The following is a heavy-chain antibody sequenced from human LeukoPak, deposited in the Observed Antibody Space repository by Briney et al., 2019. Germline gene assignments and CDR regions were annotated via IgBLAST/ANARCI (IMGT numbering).Heavy chain of an antibody. Sequence: SETLSLTCTVSGGSISSSSYYWGWIRQPPEKGLEWIGSIYYSGSTYYNPSLKSRVTISVDTSKNQFSLKLSSVTAADTAVYYCARSPRWLQLGGYAFDIWGQGTMVTVSS. D-gene: IGHD5-24*01. CDR1: GGSISSSSYY. J-gene: IGHJ3*02. CDR2: IYYSGST. CDR3: ARSPRWLQLGGYAFDI. V-gene: IGHV4-39*01.